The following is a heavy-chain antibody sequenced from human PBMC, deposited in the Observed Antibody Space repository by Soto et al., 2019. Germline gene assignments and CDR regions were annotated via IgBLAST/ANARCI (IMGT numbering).Heavy chain of an antibody. CDR2: IRSKANSYAT. D-gene: IGHD5-12*01. CDR3: TRLRLSSGYAR. V-gene: IGHV3-73*01. J-gene: IGHJ4*02. Sequence: EVQLVESGGGLVQPGGSLKLSCAASGFTFSGSAMHWVRQASGKGLEWVGRIRSKANSYATAYAASVKGRFTISRDDSKNTAYLQMNSLKTEDTAVYYCTRLRLSSGYARWGQGTLVTVSS. CDR1: GFTFSGSA.